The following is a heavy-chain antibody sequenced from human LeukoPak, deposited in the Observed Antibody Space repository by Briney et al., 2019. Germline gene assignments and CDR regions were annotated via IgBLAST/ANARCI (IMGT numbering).Heavy chain of an antibody. CDR2: IYYSGST. D-gene: IGHD6-19*01. V-gene: IGHV4-59*01. CDR3: ARAVSGWPYYFDY. CDR1: GGSISSYY. Sequence: KSSETLSLTCTVSGGSISSYYWSWIRQPPGKGLEWIGYIYYSGSTNYNPSLKSRVTISVDTSKNQFSLKLSSVTAADTAVYYCARAVSGWPYYFDYWGQGTLVTVSS. J-gene: IGHJ4*02.